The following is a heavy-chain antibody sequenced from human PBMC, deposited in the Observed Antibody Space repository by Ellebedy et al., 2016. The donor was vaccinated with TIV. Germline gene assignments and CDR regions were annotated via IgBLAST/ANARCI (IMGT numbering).Heavy chain of an antibody. CDR3: ACEGQWAWPAY. Sequence: GESLKISXAASGFTFSSYSMNWVRQAPGKGLEWVSSISSSSSYIYYADSVKGRFTISRDNAKNSLYLQMNSLRAEDTAVYYCACEGQWAWPAYWGQGTLVTVSS. V-gene: IGHV3-21*01. CDR2: ISSSSSYI. D-gene: IGHD6-19*01. CDR1: GFTFSSYS. J-gene: IGHJ4*02.